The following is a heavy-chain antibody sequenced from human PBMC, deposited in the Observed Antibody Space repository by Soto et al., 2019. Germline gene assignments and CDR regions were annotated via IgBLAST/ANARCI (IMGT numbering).Heavy chain of an antibody. CDR1: GFTFSSYA. V-gene: IGHV3-30*18. D-gene: IGHD5-18*01. CDR2: ISYDGSNK. CDR3: AKDGVDTAMVHGRDYYCGMDV. J-gene: IGHJ6*02. Sequence: GGSLRLSCAASGFTFSSYAMTWVRQAPGKGLEWVAVISYDGSNKYYADSVKGRFTISRDNSKNTLYLQMNSLRAEDTAVYYCAKDGVDTAMVHGRDYYCGMDVWGQGTTVTVSS.